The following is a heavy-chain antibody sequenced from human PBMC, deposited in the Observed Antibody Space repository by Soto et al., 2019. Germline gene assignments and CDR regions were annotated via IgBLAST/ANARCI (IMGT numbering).Heavy chain of an antibody. Sequence: PGGSLRLSCAASGFTVSSNYMSWVRQAPGKGLEWVSIIYGGGSTYYADSVKGRFTISRDNSKNTLYLQMNSLRAGDTAVYYCASRDRGVRAFDIWGQGTMVTVSS. CDR3: ASRDRGVRAFDI. CDR2: IYGGGST. V-gene: IGHV3-53*01. J-gene: IGHJ3*02. CDR1: GFTVSSNY. D-gene: IGHD3-10*02.